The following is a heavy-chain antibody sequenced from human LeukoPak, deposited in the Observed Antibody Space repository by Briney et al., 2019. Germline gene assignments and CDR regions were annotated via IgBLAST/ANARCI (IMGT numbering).Heavy chain of an antibody. CDR2: VHTDGTTT. D-gene: IGHD1-26*01. CDR3: ASGAATLAI. J-gene: IGHJ3*02. V-gene: IGHV3-74*01. CDR1: GITFSGYW. Sequence: HPGVSLRLSCAVSGITFSGYWMHGVRQSPGKGLACGSRVHTDGTTTHYADSAKGRFTISRDNAKNSLYLQMNSLRAEDTAVYYCASGAATLAIWGQGTLVTVSS.